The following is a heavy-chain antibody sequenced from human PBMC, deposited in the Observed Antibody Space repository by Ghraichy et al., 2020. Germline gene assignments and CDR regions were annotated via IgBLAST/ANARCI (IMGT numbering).Heavy chain of an antibody. J-gene: IGHJ4*02. Sequence: GGSLRLSCAASGFTFSSYAMSWVRQAPGKGLEWVSAISGSGANTYYAVSVNGRFTISRDNSKNTVYLQMNSLRAEDTAVYYCAKDRALGGGSCFDYWGQGALVTVSS. D-gene: IGHD2-15*01. CDR1: GFTFSSYA. CDR3: AKDRALGGGSCFDY. CDR2: ISGSGANT. V-gene: IGHV3-23*01.